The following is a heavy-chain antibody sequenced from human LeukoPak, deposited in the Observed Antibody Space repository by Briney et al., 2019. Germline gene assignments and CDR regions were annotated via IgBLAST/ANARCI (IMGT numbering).Heavy chain of an antibody. D-gene: IGHD3-22*01. CDR1: GFTFSSYA. Sequence: GGSLRLSCAASGFTFSSYAMHWVRQAPGKGLEWVGRIKSKTDGGPTDYAAPVKGRFTISRDDSKNTLYLEMNSLKTEDTAVYYCTTAANYYDGSGYYRNLMGYWSQGTLVTVSS. CDR2: IKSKTDGGPT. CDR3: TTAANYYDGSGYYRNLMGY. J-gene: IGHJ4*02. V-gene: IGHV3-15*07.